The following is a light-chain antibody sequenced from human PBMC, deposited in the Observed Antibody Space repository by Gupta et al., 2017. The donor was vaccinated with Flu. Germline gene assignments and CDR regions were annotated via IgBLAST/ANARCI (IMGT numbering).Light chain of an antibody. J-gene: IGLJ3*02. CDR1: STNIGASYD. CDR2: GNS. CDR3: QSYASSLSWV. Sequence: RVTISCAGSSTNIGASYDVQWYQPLPGTAPQLLIYGNSNRPSGVPDRFSGSKSGTSASLAXTXLPAEDXADYYCQSYASSLSWVFGGGTKLTVL. V-gene: IGLV1-40*01.